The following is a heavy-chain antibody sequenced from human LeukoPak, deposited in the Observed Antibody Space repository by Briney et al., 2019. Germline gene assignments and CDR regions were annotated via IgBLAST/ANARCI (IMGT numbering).Heavy chain of an antibody. CDR1: GFTVSSNY. Sequence: GGSLKLSCAASGFTVSSNYMSWVRQAPGKGLEWVSVIYSGGSTYYADSVKGRFTISRHNSKNTLYLQMNSLRAEDTAVYYCAGGYGDYAFDYWGQGTLVTVSS. V-gene: IGHV3-53*04. CDR3: AGGYGDYAFDY. CDR2: IYSGGST. D-gene: IGHD4-17*01. J-gene: IGHJ4*02.